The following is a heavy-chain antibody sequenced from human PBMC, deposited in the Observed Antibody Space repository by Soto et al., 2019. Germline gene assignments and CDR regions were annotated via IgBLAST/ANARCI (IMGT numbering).Heavy chain of an antibody. CDR2: IIPIFGTA. CDR1: GGTFSSYA. V-gene: IGHV1-69*13. CDR3: ARESITGTTEHNYYYYGMDV. D-gene: IGHD1-7*01. J-gene: IGHJ6*02. Sequence: GASVKVSCKASGGTFSSYAISWVRQAPGQGLEWMGGIIPIFGTANYAQKFQGRVTITADESTSTAYMELSSLRSEDTAVYYCARESITGTTEHNYYYYGMDVWGQGTTVTVSS.